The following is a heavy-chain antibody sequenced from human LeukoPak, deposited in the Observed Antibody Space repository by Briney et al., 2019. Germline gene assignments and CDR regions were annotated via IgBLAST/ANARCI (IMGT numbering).Heavy chain of an antibody. D-gene: IGHD6-19*01. J-gene: IGHJ6*02. V-gene: IGHV7-4-1*02. CDR1: GYTFTSYD. CDR2: INTNTGNP. CDR3: ARGRIAVAGTLMVV. Sequence: GASVKVSCKASGYTFTSYDINWVRQAPGQGLEWMGWINTNTGNPTYAQGFTGRFVFSLDTSVSTAYLQISSLKAEDTAVYYCARGRIAVAGTLMVVWGQGTTVTVSS.